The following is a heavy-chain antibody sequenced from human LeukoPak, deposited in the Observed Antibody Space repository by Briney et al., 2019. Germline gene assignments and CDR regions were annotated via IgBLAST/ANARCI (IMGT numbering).Heavy chain of an antibody. Sequence: ASVKVSCKASGYTFTGYYMHWVRQAPGQGLEWMGWINPNSGGTNYAQKFQGRVTMTRDTSISTAYMGLSRLRSDDTAVYYCARDYGDYANWFDPWGQGTLVTVSS. V-gene: IGHV1-2*02. D-gene: IGHD4-17*01. J-gene: IGHJ5*02. CDR3: ARDYGDYANWFDP. CDR2: INPNSGGT. CDR1: GYTFTGYY.